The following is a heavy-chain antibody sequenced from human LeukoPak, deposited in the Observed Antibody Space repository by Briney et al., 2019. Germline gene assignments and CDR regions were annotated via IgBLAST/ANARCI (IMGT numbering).Heavy chain of an antibody. V-gene: IGHV1-69*04. CDR3: ARVTDFWSGYSDY. Sequence: SVKVSCKASGGTFSSYAISWVRQAPGQGLEWMGRIIPILGIANYAQKFQGRVTITADKSTSTACMELSSLRSEDTAVYYCARVTDFWSGYSDYWGQGTLVTVSS. J-gene: IGHJ4*02. CDR2: IIPILGIA. CDR1: GGTFSSYA. D-gene: IGHD3-3*01.